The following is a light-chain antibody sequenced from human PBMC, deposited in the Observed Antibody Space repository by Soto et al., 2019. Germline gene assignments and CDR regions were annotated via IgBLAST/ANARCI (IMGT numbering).Light chain of an antibody. J-gene: IGKJ3*01. Sequence: EISLKMSPDTLYLSRGRRSTLSCMASQSVSSTYLAWYHHKPGQAPRLLIYGAHSRATGIPDRFSGSGSGTEVFLTTIRSLQPQDFLDYQCQQLINLPRTLGPGTKLDIK. V-gene: IGKV3D-20*02. CDR1: QSVSSTY. CDR3: QQLINLPRT. CDR2: GAH.